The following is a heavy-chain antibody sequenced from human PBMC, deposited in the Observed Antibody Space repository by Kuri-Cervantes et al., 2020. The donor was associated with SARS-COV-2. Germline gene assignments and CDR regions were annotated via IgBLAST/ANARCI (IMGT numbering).Heavy chain of an antibody. V-gene: IGHV4-38-2*02. CDR3: ARVPIAAPEY. CDR1: GYSISSGYY. J-gene: IGHJ4*02. D-gene: IGHD6-13*01. CDR2: IYHSGST. Sequence: SETLSLTCTVSGYSISSGYYWGWIRQPPGKGLEWIGSIYHSGSTYYNPSLKSRVTISVDASKNQFSLKLSSVTAADTAVYYCARVPIAAPEYWGQGTPVTVSS.